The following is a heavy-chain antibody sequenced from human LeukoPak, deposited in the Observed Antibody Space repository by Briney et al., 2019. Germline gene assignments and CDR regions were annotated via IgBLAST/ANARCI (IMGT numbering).Heavy chain of an antibody. CDR1: GGTFSSYA. D-gene: IGHD3-16*02. CDR3: ARAWGYTKYYFDY. CDR2: IIPIFGTA. J-gene: IGHJ4*02. V-gene: IGHV1-69*13. Sequence: GASVKVSCKASGGTFSSYAISWVRQAPGQGLEWMGGIIPIFGTANYAQKFQGRVTITADESTSTAYMELRSLRSDDTAVYYCARAWGYTKYYFDYWGQGTLVTVPS.